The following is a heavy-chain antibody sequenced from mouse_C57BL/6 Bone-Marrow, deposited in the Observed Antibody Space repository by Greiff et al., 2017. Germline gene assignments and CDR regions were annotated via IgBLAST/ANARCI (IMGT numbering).Heavy chain of an antibody. CDR2: IDPSDSYT. V-gene: IGHV1-69*01. Sequence: QVQLQQPGAELVMPGASVKLSCKASGYTFTSYWMHWVKQRPGQGLEWIGEIDPSDSYTNYNQKFKGKSTLTVDKSSSTAYMQLSSLTSEDSAVYYCAREANWDPALFAYWCQGTLVTVSA. J-gene: IGHJ3*01. D-gene: IGHD4-1*01. CDR1: GYTFTSYW. CDR3: AREANWDPALFAY.